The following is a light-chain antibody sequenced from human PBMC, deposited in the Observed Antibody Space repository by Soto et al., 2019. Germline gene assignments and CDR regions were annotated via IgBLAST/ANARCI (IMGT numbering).Light chain of an antibody. CDR1: ESISGNY. J-gene: IGKJ5*01. Sequence: EVVLTQSPGSLSLSPGDTVTLSCGASESISGNYLAWYQQQPGQAPRLLIYGTSNRATGIPDRFSGSGSGTDFTLTISSLEPEDFAVYYCQQRSNRPITFGQGTRLEIK. V-gene: IGKV3D-20*02. CDR2: GTS. CDR3: QQRSNRPIT.